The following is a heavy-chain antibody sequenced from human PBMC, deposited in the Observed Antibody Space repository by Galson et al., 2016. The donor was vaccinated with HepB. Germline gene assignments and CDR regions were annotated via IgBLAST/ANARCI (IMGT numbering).Heavy chain of an antibody. Sequence: SGGSFISGGYLWTWIRQTPGTGLQWIGCISRNGTTFYNPSLKGRVTISMDLSNDFFSLRLDSVTAADTAVYYCARKTWFWYIDIWGRGTLVTVSS. CDR3: ARKTWFWYIDI. CDR1: GGSFISGGYL. D-gene: IGHD3-9*01. CDR2: ISRNGTT. J-gene: IGHJ2*01. V-gene: IGHV4-30-2*04.